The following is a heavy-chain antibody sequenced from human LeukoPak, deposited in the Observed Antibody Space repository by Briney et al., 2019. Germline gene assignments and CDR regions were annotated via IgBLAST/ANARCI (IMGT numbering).Heavy chain of an antibody. CDR2: MRQDGGEI. J-gene: IGHJ4*02. CDR1: GFTFSTYW. D-gene: IGHD6-19*01. CDR3: ARRVSGRERYFDY. Sequence: GGSLRLSCAASGFTFSTYWMSWVRQAPGKGLEWVANMRQDGGEIYYVDSVKGRFTISRDNAKNSLSLQMNGLRAEDTAVYYCARRVSGRERYFDYWGQGTLVTVSS. V-gene: IGHV3-7*01.